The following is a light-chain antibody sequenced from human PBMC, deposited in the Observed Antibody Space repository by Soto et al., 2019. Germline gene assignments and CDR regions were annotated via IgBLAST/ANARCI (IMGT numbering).Light chain of an antibody. Sequence: QSVLTQPPSVSGAPGQRVTISCTGSSSNIGAGYDVHWYQLLPGTAPKLLIYANNNRPSGVPDRFSGSRSGTSASLAITGLQAEDEADYYCNSYTSSSTYVFGTGTKLTVL. V-gene: IGLV1-40*01. CDR2: ANN. CDR1: SSNIGAGYD. CDR3: NSYTSSSTYV. J-gene: IGLJ1*01.